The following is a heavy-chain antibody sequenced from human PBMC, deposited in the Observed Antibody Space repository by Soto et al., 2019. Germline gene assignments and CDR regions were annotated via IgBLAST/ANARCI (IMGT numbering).Heavy chain of an antibody. CDR3: ARDHRGPYYYDSSGPNVY. J-gene: IGHJ4*02. V-gene: IGHV1-18*04. CDR1: GYTFTSYG. CDR2: ISAYNGNT. D-gene: IGHD3-22*01. Sequence: ASVKVSCKASGYTFTSYGISWVRQAPGQGLEWMGWISAYNGNTNYAQKLQGRVTMTTDTSTSTAYMELRSLRSDDTAVYYCARDHRGPYYYDSSGPNVYWGQGTLVTVSS.